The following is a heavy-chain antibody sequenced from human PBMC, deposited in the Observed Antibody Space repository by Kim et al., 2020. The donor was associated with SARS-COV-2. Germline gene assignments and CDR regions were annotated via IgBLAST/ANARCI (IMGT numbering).Heavy chain of an antibody. CDR1: GYTFTSYG. CDR2: ISAYNVNT. CDR3: ARGVLLWFGELGGDFDY. D-gene: IGHD3-10*01. J-gene: IGHJ4*02. V-gene: IGHV1-18*01. Sequence: ASVKVSCKASGYTFTSYGISWVRQAPGQGLEWMGWISAYNVNTNYAQKLQGRVTMTTDTSTSTAYMELRSLRSDDTAVYYCARGVLLWFGELGGDFDYWGQGTLVTVSS.